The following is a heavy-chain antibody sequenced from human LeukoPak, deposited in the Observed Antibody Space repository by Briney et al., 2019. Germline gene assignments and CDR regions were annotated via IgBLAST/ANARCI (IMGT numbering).Heavy chain of an antibody. CDR2: IYYSGST. Sequence: SETLSLTCTVSGGSVSSGSYYWSWLRQPPGKGLEWIGYIYYSGSTNYNPSLKSRVTISVDTPRNRFSLKLSSVTAADTAMYYCARERYGDSVDYWGQGTLVTVSS. CDR3: ARERYGDSVDY. CDR1: GGSVSSGSYY. D-gene: IGHD4-17*01. J-gene: IGHJ4*02. V-gene: IGHV4-61*01.